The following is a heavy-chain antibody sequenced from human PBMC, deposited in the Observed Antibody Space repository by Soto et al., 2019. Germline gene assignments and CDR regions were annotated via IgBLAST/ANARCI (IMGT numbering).Heavy chain of an antibody. CDR1: GGSISSYY. CDR3: ARHRAFCSGKSCALGYYYYVDV. CDR2: IDYSGST. Sequence: QVQLQESGPGLVKPSETLSLTCTVSGGSISSYYWSWIRQPPGKGLEWIGYIDYSGSTTYNPSLKSRVTISADTSKNQLSLNLSSVTAADTALYYCARHRAFCSGKSCALGYYYYVDVWGIGTTVTVSS. J-gene: IGHJ6*03. D-gene: IGHD2-2*01. V-gene: IGHV4-59*08.